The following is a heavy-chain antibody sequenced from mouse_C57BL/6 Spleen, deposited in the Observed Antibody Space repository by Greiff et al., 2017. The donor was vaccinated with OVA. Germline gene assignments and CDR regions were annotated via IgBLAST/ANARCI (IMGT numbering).Heavy chain of an antibody. D-gene: IGHD3-2*02. V-gene: IGHV1-52*01. CDR3: ARSDSSGPLDN. CDR2: IDPSDSET. J-gene: IGHJ2*01. Sequence: VQLQQSGAELVRPGSSVKLSCKASGYTFTSYWMHWVKQRPIQGLEWIGNIDPSDSETHYNQKFKDKATLTVDKSSSTAYMQLSSLTSEDSAVYYSARSDSSGPLDNWGQGTTLTDSS. CDR1: GYTFTSYW.